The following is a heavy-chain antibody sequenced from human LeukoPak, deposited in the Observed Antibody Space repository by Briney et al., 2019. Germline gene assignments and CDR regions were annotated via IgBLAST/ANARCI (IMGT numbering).Heavy chain of an antibody. V-gene: IGHV4-59*01. J-gene: IGHJ3*02. CDR3: ARRVSGYYDI. D-gene: IGHD3-22*01. Sequence: SETLSLTCTVSGDSFSYFYWSWIRQPPGKGLEWIGYIYNSGSTNYNPSLKSRVTISVDASKNQFSLKLSSVTAADTAVYYCARRVSGYYDIWGQGTMVTVSS. CDR1: GDSFSYFY. CDR2: IYNSGST.